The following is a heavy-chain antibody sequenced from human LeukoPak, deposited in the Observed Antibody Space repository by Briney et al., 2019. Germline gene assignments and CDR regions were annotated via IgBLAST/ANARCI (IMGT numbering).Heavy chain of an antibody. J-gene: IGHJ4*02. CDR3: AKRGDRSGWSYYFDY. D-gene: IGHD6-19*01. CDR1: GFTFSSYW. Sequence: GGSLRLSCAASGFTFSSYWMSWVRQAAGKGLEWVSFIYSGDNTYYADSVKGRFTISRDNSRNTLYLQMNTLRAEDTAVYFCAKRGDRSGWSYYFDYWGQGTLVTVSS. V-gene: IGHV3-66*01. CDR2: IYSGDNT.